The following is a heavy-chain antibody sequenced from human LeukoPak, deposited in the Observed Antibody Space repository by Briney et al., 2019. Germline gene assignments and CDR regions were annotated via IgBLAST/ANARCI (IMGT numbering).Heavy chain of an antibody. CDR1: GFTFDDYG. D-gene: IGHD2-8*01. J-gene: IGHJ4*02. V-gene: IGHV3-20*04. Sequence: GGSLRLSCAASGFTFDDYGMSWVRQAPGKGLEWVSGINWDGGSTGYADSVKGRFTISRDNAKNSLYLQMNSLRAEDTALYYCARATNGVWPSYWGQGTLVTVSS. CDR2: INWDGGST. CDR3: ARATNGVWPSY.